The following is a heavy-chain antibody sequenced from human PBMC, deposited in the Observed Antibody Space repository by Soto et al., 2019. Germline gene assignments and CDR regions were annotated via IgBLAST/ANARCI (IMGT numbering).Heavy chain of an antibody. CDR1: GVTVSSNY. Sequence: GGSLRLSCASSGVTVSSNYMSWVRQAPGKGLEWVSVIYSGGSTYYADSVKGRFTISRDNSKNTLYLQMNSLRAEDTAVYYCARFSSGYYYYYMDVWGKGTTVTVSS. CDR2: IYSGGST. D-gene: IGHD6-6*01. CDR3: ARFSSGYYYYYMDV. V-gene: IGHV3-66*01. J-gene: IGHJ6*03.